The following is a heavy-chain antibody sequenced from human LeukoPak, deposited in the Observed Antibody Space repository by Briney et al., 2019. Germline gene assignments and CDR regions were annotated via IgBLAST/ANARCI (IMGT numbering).Heavy chain of an antibody. CDR2: IYPGDSDT. Sequence: GESLKISCKVSGYTFTNYWIGWVRQMPGRGLEWMGTIYPGDSDTRYSPSFEGQVTMSVDKSITTAYLQWSSLKASDTAMYYCARSAYSYGPLYYFDYWGQGTLVTVSS. CDR1: GYTFTNYW. D-gene: IGHD5-18*01. J-gene: IGHJ4*02. CDR3: ARSAYSYGPLYYFDY. V-gene: IGHV5-51*01.